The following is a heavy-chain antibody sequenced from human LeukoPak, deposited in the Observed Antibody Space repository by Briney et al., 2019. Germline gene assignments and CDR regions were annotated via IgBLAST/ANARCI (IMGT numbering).Heavy chain of an antibody. CDR3: AKDRGTARANYYYGMDV. CDR2: ISGSGGST. J-gene: IGHJ6*02. CDR1: GFTFSSYA. V-gene: IGHV3-23*01. D-gene: IGHD5-18*01. Sequence: GGPLRLSCAASGFTFSSYAMSWVRQAPGKGLEWVSAISGSGGSTYYADSVKGRFTISRDNSKNTLYLQMNSLRAEDTAVYYCAKDRGTARANYYYGMDVWGQGTTVTVSS.